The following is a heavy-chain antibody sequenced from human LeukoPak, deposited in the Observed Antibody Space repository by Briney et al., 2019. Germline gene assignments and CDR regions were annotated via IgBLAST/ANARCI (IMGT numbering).Heavy chain of an antibody. V-gene: IGHV3-66*01. CDR3: ARGLLDYYDSSGYH. CDR1: GFSVSNNY. D-gene: IGHD3-22*01. CDR2: IYSGGST. J-gene: IGHJ4*02. Sequence: PGGSLRLSCAASGFSVSNNYMSWVRQAPGKGLEWVSVIYSGGSTYYADSVRGRFTISRDNSKNTLFLQMNSLRVEDTAMYYCARGLLDYYDSSGYHWGQGTLVTVSS.